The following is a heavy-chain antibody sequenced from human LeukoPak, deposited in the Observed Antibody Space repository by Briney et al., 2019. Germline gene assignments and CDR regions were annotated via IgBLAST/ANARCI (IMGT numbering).Heavy chain of an antibody. CDR3: AKNSFSMVRGAGLSYYFDY. Sequence: GGSLRLSCAASGFTFSSYAMSWVRQAPGKGLEWVSAISGSGGSTYYADSVKGRFTISRDNSKNTLYLQMNSLEAADTAVYYCAKNSFSMVRGAGLSYYFDYWGQGTLLTVSS. D-gene: IGHD3-10*01. V-gene: IGHV3-23*01. J-gene: IGHJ4*02. CDR2: ISGSGGST. CDR1: GFTFSSYA.